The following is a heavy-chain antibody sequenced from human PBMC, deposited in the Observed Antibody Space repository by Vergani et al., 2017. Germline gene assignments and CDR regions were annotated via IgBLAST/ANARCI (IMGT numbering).Heavy chain of an antibody. J-gene: IGHJ3*02. CDR3: ARDHRDYNNYPGTFDI. D-gene: IGHD5-24*01. CDR1: GFTLGQYW. CDR2: VKSDGNSA. Sequence: EVQLVESGGGLVQPGGSLRLSCAASGFTLGQYWMHWVRQTPGTGLEWVSRVKSDGNSAMYADSVKGRFSISRDNAKSSLFLQMDSLRAEDTAVYYCARDHRDYNNYPGTFDIWGQGSMVTVSS. V-gene: IGHV3-74*03.